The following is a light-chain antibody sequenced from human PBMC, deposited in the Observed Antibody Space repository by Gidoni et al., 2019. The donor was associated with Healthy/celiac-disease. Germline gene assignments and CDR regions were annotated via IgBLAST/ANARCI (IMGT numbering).Light chain of an antibody. CDR2: DAS. J-gene: IGKJ5*01. CDR1: QSVSSY. CDR3: QQRSNWPAIT. Sequence: DTVLTQSPATLSLSPGERATLSSTPSQSVSSYLAWYQQKPGQAPRLLIDDASNRATGIPARFSGSGSGTDLTLTISSLEPEDFAVYYCQQRSNWPAITFGQGTRLEIK. V-gene: IGKV3-11*01.